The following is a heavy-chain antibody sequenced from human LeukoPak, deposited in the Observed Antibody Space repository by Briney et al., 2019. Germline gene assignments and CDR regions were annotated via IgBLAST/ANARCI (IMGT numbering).Heavy chain of an antibody. CDR2: LYYSGST. CDR1: GGSISSSSYY. CDR3: ARNYGDYVWYGPYFAY. D-gene: IGHD4-17*01. J-gene: IGHJ4*02. Sequence: SETLSLTCTVSGGSISSSSYYWDWIRQPPGKGLEWIGTLYYSGSTYYNPSLKSRVTISVDTSKNQFSLKLNSVTAADTAVYYCARNYGDYVWYGPYFAYWGQGTLVTVSS. V-gene: IGHV4-39*01.